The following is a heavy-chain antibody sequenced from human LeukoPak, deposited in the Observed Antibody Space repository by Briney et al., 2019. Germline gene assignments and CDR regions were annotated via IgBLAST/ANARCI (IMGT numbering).Heavy chain of an antibody. J-gene: IGHJ5*02. CDR2: INPNSGGT. D-gene: IGHD3-22*01. CDR3: ARDGTYYYDSSGYSDH. V-gene: IGHV1-2*02. Sequence: GASVKVSCKASGYTFTSYGISWVRQAPGQGLEWMGWINPNSGGTNYAQKFQGRVTMTRDTSISTAYMELSRLRSDDTAVYYCARDGTYYYDSSGYSDHWGQGTLVTVSS. CDR1: GYTFTSYG.